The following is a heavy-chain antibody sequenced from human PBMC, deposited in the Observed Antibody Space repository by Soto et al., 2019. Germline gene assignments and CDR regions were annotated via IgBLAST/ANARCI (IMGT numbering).Heavy chain of an antibody. Sequence: EVQLLESGGGLVQPGGSLRLSCAASGFTFSSYAMSWVRQAPGKGLEWVSAISGSGGSTYYADSVKGRFTISRDNSKNTLYLQMNSLRAEDTAVYYCAKSTVTPFLPTHTPVEYWGQGTLVTVSS. V-gene: IGHV3-23*01. CDR1: GFTFSSYA. CDR3: AKSTVTPFLPTHTPVEY. CDR2: ISGSGGST. J-gene: IGHJ4*02. D-gene: IGHD4-17*01.